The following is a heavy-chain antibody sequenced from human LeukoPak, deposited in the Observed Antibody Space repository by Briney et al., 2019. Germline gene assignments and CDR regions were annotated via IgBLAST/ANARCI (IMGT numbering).Heavy chain of an antibody. D-gene: IGHD6-13*01. CDR2: INPNNGDT. V-gene: IGHV1-2*02. J-gene: IGHJ3*02. Sequence: ASVKVSCKASGYTFTGYYLHWVRQAPGQGLEWVVWINPNNGDTNYAQTFQGRVTMTRDTSISTAYMELSRLGFDATAVYYCARGGSRSSGAFDIWGQGTMVTVSS. CDR1: GYTFTGYY. CDR3: ARGGSRSSGAFDI.